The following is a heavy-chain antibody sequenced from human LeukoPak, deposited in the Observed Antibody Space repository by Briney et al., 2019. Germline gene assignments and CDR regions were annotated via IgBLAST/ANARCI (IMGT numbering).Heavy chain of an antibody. V-gene: IGHV5-51*01. J-gene: IGHJ5*02. CDR2: IYPGDSDT. CDR3: ARVDVGSGSYNWGRWFDP. D-gene: IGHD3-10*01. Sequence: GESLKISCKGSGYSCTSYWIGWVRQMPGKGLEWIGIIYPGDSDTRYSPSFQGQVTISADKSISTAYLQWSSLKASDTAMYYCARVDVGSGSYNWGRWFDPWGQGTLVTVSS. CDR1: GYSCTSYW.